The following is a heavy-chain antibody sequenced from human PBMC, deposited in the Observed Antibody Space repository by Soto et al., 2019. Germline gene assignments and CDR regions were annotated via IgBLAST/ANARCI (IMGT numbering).Heavy chain of an antibody. D-gene: IGHD2-21*01. CDR2: IYHSGST. J-gene: IGHJ3*02. Sequence: SETLSLTCAVSVVSISSSNWWSCVRQPPGKRVEWSGDIYHSGSTNYTPSLNRRVAVSVDKSKSPCSLKLRTVTAAPTAIYYCVRGDVAVVSAHVDAFYIGAQGSMV. CDR3: VRGDVAVVSAHVDAFYI. V-gene: IGHV4-4*02. CDR1: VVSISSSNW.